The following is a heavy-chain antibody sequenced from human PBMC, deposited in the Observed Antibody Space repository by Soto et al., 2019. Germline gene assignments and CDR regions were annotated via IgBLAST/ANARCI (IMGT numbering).Heavy chain of an antibody. D-gene: IGHD2-15*01. V-gene: IGHV3-30-3*01. Sequence: QVQLVESGGGVVQPGRSLRLSCAASGFTFSSYAMHWVRQAPGKGLEWVAVISYDGSNKYYADSVKGRFTISRDNSKNTLYLQMNSLRAEDTAVYYCARDLEDIVVVVAATRPVGYWGQGTLVTVSS. J-gene: IGHJ4*02. CDR2: ISYDGSNK. CDR1: GFTFSSYA. CDR3: ARDLEDIVVVVAATRPVGY.